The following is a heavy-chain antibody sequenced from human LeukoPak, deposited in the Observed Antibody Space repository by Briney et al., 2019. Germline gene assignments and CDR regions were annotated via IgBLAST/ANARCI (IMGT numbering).Heavy chain of an antibody. CDR1: GFIFNNYR. Sequence: GGSLRLSCAASGFIFNNYRMNWVRQAPGKGLEWVSSISSSSNYIYYADSVKGRFTISRDNAKNTLYLQMNSLRVEETAVYYCAREWFGYCTDGNCYGAFDFWGQGTMVTVSS. D-gene: IGHD2-15*01. CDR3: AREWFGYCTDGNCYGAFDF. J-gene: IGHJ3*01. CDR2: ISSSSNYI. V-gene: IGHV3-21*01.